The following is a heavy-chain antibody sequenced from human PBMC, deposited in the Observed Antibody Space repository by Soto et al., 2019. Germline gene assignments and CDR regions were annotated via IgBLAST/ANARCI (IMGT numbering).Heavy chain of an antibody. CDR2: IKSKTDGGTT. Sequence: GGSLRLSCAASGFTFSNAWMNWVRQAPGKGLEWVGRIKSKTDGGTTDYAAPVKGRFTISRDDSKNTLYLQMNSLRAEDTAVYYCARDQRYYGFDVWGQGTTVTVSS. J-gene: IGHJ6*02. CDR1: GFTFSNAW. CDR3: ARDQRYYGFDV. V-gene: IGHV3-15*07.